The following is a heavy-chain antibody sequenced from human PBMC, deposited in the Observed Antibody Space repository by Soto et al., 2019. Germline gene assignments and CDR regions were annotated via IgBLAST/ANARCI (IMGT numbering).Heavy chain of an antibody. CDR2: ISAYNGNT. V-gene: IGHV1-18*04. Sequence: ASVKVSFKASCYTFTSYGISWVRQAPGQGLEWMGWISAYNGNTNYAQKLQGRVTMTTDTSTSTAYMELRSLRSDDTAVYYCAREHYDILTGYQGWFDPWGQGTLVTVS. CDR1: CYTFTSYG. CDR3: AREHYDILTGYQGWFDP. D-gene: IGHD3-9*01. J-gene: IGHJ5*02.